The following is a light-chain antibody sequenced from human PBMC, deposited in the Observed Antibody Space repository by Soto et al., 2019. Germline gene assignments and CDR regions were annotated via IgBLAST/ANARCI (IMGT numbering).Light chain of an antibody. V-gene: IGKV1-17*01. CDR3: LKHHTQSLA. J-gene: IGKJ4*01. Sequence: DIQMTQSPSSLSASVGDRVPITCRASQDIRDDLVWYQQKPGKAPKRLIYSASSLRRGVPSRFIASGSGAENPITLSSLPTEGFETYDGLKHHTQSLAIGGAAKV. CDR1: QDIRDD. CDR2: SAS.